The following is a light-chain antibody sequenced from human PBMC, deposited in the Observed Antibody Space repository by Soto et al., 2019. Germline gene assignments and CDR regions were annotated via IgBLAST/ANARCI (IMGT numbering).Light chain of an antibody. J-gene: IGKJ3*01. CDR2: RAS. Sequence: DIQMTQSPSSLSASVGDRVTITCRASQIINTWLAWYQQKPGKAPKLLIYRASNLVNGVPSRFSGSGSGTEFTLTISSLQPDDFSIYYCQHYETSSGTFGPGTKVDL. CDR1: QIINTW. CDR3: QHYETSSGT. V-gene: IGKV1-5*03.